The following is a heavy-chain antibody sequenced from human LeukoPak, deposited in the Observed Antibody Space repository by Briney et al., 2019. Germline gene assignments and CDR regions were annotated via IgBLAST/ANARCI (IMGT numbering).Heavy chain of an antibody. CDR2: IIPIFGTA. CDR3: AEEVDCSGGSCSNWFDP. D-gene: IGHD2-15*01. J-gene: IGHJ5*02. V-gene: IGHV1-69*13. Sequence: SVKVSCKASGGTFSSYAISWVRQAPGQGLEWMGGIIPIFGTANYAQKFQGRVTITADESTSTAYMELSSLRSEDTAVYYCAEEVDCSGGSCSNWFDPWGQGTLVTVSS. CDR1: GGTFSSYA.